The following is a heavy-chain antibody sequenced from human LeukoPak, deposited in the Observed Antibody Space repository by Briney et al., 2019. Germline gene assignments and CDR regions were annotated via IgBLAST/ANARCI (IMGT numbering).Heavy chain of an antibody. CDR1: GYIFNTYY. CDR2: INCNSGDT. V-gene: IGHV1-2*02. Sequence: ASVKVSCKASGYIFNTYYIHWVRQAPGQGPEWMGWINCNSGDTNYAPKFQGRATMTRVTSITTAYMDLYSLRSDDAAVYYCARDYHFSMDVWGQGTTVTVSS. CDR3: ARDYHFSMDV. J-gene: IGHJ6*02.